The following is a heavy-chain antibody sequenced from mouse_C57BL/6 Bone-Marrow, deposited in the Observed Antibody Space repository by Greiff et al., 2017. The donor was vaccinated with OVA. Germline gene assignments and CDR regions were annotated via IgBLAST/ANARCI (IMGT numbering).Heavy chain of an antibody. Sequence: LQQPGAELVMPGASVKLSCKASGYTFTSYWMHWVKQRPGQGLEWIGEIDPSDSYTNYNQKFKGKSTLTVDKSSSTAYMQLSSLTSEDSAVYYCARGRDYDAMDYWGQGTSVTVSS. CDR1: GYTFTSYW. CDR2: IDPSDSYT. J-gene: IGHJ4*01. CDR3: ARGRDYDAMDY. V-gene: IGHV1-69*01.